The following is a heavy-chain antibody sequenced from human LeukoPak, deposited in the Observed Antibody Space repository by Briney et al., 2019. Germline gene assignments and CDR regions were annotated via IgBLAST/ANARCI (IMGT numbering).Heavy chain of an antibody. V-gene: IGHV3-23*01. CDR3: ARDAYAVADY. J-gene: IGHJ4*02. D-gene: IGHD4-17*01. Sequence: GGSLRLSCATSGFTFNNYAMTWVRQAPGKGLEWVSHITGGGDGTYYADSVKGRFTVSRDNSKNTLYLQMNSLRAEDTAVYYCARDAYAVADYWGQGTLVTVSS. CDR1: GFTFNNYA. CDR2: ITGGGDGT.